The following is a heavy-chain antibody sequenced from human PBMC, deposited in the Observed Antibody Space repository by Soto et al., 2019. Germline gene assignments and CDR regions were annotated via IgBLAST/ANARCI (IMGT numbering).Heavy chain of an antibody. CDR1: GFTFDDYA. D-gene: IGHD6-6*01. CDR3: AKDSRRQLVRSGMDV. V-gene: IGHV3-49*04. CDR2: IKSKAYGGTT. Sequence: PGGSLRLSCTTSGFTFDDYAMSWVRQAPGKGLEWVGLIKSKAYGGTTEYAASVKGRFTISRDGSKSIAYLQMNSLRAEDTAVYYCAKDSRRQLVRSGMDVWGQGTTVTVSS. J-gene: IGHJ6*02.